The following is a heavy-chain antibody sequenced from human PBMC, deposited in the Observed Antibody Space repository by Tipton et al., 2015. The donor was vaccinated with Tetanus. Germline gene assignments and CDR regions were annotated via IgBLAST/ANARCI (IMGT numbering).Heavy chain of an antibody. Sequence: TLSLTCTVSGGSISDNYWSWIRQAPGKGLEWIGYVYSTGSASYSPSLSRRVTISIDTSKNRFSLKLSSVTAADTAVYYCASSLDTAMVDDAFDIWGQGTMVTVSS. CDR3: ASSLDTAMVDDAFDI. CDR2: VYSTGSA. CDR1: GGSISDNY. D-gene: IGHD5-18*01. V-gene: IGHV4-59*08. J-gene: IGHJ3*02.